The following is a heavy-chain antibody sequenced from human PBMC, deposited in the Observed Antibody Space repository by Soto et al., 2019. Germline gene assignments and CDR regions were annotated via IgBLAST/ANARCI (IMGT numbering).Heavy chain of an antibody. J-gene: IGHJ3*02. CDR3: ARLILPPMITFGGVIVTDAFDI. CDR1: GGSISSSSYY. D-gene: IGHD3-16*02. V-gene: IGHV4-39*01. Sequence: SETLSLTCTVSGGSISSSSYYWGWIRQPPGKGLEWIGSIYYSGSTYYNPSLKSRVTISVDTSKNQFSLKLSSVTAADTAVYYCARLILPPMITFGGVIVTDAFDIWGQGTTVTVSS. CDR2: IYYSGST.